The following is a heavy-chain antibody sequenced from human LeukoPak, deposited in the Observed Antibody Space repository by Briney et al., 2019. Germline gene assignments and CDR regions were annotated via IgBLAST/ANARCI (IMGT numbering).Heavy chain of an antibody. CDR2: INPNSGGT. Sequence: ASVKVSCKASGYTFTGYHMHWVRQAPGQGLEWMGWINPNSGGTNYAQKFQGRVTMTRDTSISTAYMELSRLRSDDTAVYYCARDLIVVVTAIRGGPASVYYYGMDVWGQGTTVTVSS. V-gene: IGHV1-2*02. D-gene: IGHD2-21*02. CDR3: ARDLIVVVTAIRGGPASVYYYGMDV. J-gene: IGHJ6*02. CDR1: GYTFTGYH.